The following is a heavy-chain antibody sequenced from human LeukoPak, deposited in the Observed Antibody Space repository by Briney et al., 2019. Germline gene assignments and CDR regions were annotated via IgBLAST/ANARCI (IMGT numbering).Heavy chain of an antibody. Sequence: PGGSLRLSCAASGFTFSSYGIHWVRQAPGKGLEWVAVIWYDGSNKYYADSVKGRFTISRDNSKNTLYLQINSLRAEDTAVYYCAKPDYGDYTLYPYFDYWGQGTLVTVSS. D-gene: IGHD4-17*01. CDR1: GFTFSSYG. CDR2: IWYDGSNK. V-gene: IGHV3-33*06. CDR3: AKPDYGDYTLYPYFDY. J-gene: IGHJ4*02.